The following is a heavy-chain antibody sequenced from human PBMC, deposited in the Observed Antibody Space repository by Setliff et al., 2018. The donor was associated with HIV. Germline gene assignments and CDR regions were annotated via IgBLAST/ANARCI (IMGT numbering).Heavy chain of an antibody. D-gene: IGHD3-16*01. CDR1: GGSISSGGYY. CDR3: ARDGGEKEACDI. CDR2: IYYSGST. Sequence: PSETLSLTCTVSGGSISSGGYYWSWIRQHPGKGLEWIGYIYYSGSTYYNPSLKSRVTISVDTSKNQFSLKLSSVTAADTAVYYCARDGGEKEACDIWGQGTMVTVSS. J-gene: IGHJ3*02. V-gene: IGHV4-31*03.